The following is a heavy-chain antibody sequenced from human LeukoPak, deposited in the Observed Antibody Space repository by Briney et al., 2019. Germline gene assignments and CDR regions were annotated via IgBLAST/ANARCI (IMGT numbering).Heavy chain of an antibody. CDR2: INAGNGNT. CDR1: GYTFTSYA. Sequence: AASVKVSCKASGYTFTSYAMHWVRQAPGQRLEWMGWINAGNGNTKYSQKFQGRVTITRDTSASTAYMELSSLRSEDTAVYYCARDIVVVPAAMFYDYWGQGTLVTVSS. CDR3: ARDIVVVPAAMFYDY. J-gene: IGHJ4*02. D-gene: IGHD2-2*01. V-gene: IGHV1-3*01.